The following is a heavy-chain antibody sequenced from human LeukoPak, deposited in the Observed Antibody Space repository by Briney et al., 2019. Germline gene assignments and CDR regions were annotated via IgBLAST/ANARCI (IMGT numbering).Heavy chain of an antibody. CDR3: ATVTTNYYYYMDV. Sequence: PGGSLRLSCAVSGSSVSSTYMTWVRQAPGKGLEWVANIKQDGSEKYYVDSVKGRFTISRDNAKNSLYLQMNSLRAEDTAVYYCATVTTNYYYYMDVWGKGTTVTVSS. V-gene: IGHV3-7*01. CDR1: GSSVSSTY. D-gene: IGHD4-17*01. J-gene: IGHJ6*03. CDR2: IKQDGSEK.